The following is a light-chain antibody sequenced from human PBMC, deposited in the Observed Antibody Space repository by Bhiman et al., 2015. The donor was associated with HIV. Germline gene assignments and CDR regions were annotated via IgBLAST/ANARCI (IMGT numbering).Light chain of an antibody. CDR1: GSDIGAQFD. CDR2: ETV. J-gene: IGLJ1*01. Sequence: QSVLTQPPSVSGAPGQKVTISCTGSGSDIGAQFDVHWYQYLPGEVPRLLIYETVDKRPSGVPDRFSGSKFGNTASLTISELQTEDEADYYCCSFTGDTHLYVFGSGTTVTVL. V-gene: IGLV1-40*01. CDR3: CSFTGDTHLYV.